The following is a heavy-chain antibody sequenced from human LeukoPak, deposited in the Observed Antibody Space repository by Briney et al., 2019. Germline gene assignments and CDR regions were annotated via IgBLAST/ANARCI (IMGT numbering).Heavy chain of an antibody. Sequence: GGSLRLSCAASGFTFSSYGMHWVRQAPGKGLVWVSRMNSEGSSTSYADSVKGRFTISRDNAKNTLYLQMNSLRAEDTAVYYCARLPEHYYDSSGYYWRQKSGRKIDYWGQGTLVTVSS. CDR1: GFTFSSYG. D-gene: IGHD3-22*01. J-gene: IGHJ4*02. V-gene: IGHV3-74*01. CDR3: ARLPEHYYDSSGYYWRQKSGRKIDY. CDR2: MNSEGSST.